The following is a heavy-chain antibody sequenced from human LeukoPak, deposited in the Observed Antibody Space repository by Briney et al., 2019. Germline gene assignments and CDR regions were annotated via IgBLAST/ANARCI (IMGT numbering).Heavy chain of an antibody. CDR2: IYSGGST. CDR1: GFTVSSNY. Sequence: GGSLRLSCAASGFTVSSNYMSWVRQAPGKGLEWVSVIYSGGSTYYADSVKGRFTISRDNSKNTLYLQMNSLRAEDTAVYYCARDHGEDAFDIWGQGTMVTVSS. CDR3: ARDHGEDAFDI. V-gene: IGHV3-66*01. J-gene: IGHJ3*02. D-gene: IGHD5-24*01.